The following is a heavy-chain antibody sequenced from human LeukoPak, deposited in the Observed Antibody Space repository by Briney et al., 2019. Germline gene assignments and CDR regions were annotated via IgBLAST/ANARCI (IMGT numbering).Heavy chain of an antibody. Sequence: TGGPLTLSCAPSGFPFDNFRKLWVRQARGKGREGVPTVNADGGNTYYADSVKGRFTISRDNSKSTLILQMNSLRVEDTALYYCTKRVKYGGTWDHFADWGQGTLVTVSS. V-gene: IGHV3-23*01. CDR3: TKRVKYGGTWDHFAD. J-gene: IGHJ4*02. D-gene: IGHD1-26*01. CDR2: VNADGGNT. CDR1: GFPFDNFR.